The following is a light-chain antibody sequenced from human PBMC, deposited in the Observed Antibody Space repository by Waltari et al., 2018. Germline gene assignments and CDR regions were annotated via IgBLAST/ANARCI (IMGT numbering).Light chain of an antibody. CDR3: QSYDSSTLWV. J-gene: IGLJ3*02. CDR2: GDN. V-gene: IGLV6-57*02. Sequence: NFMLTQPHSVSESPGKTVTISCTGSSGSIASNYVQWYQQRPGSAPTTVIYGDNQSPSGVPDRFSGSIDSSSNSASLTISGLKTEDEADYYCQSYDSSTLWVFGGGTKLTVL. CDR1: SGSIASNY.